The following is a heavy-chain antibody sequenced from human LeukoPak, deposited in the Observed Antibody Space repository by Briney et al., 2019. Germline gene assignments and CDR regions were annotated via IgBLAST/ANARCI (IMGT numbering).Heavy chain of an antibody. CDR1: GYSFADYW. D-gene: IGHD2-2*02. CDR3: ARHGIRGCSRGRCYTSFFYYGLDV. CDR2: IFPGESRI. J-gene: IGHJ6*02. Sequence: GESLKISCQAFGYSFADYWIGWVRLMPGKGLEWVGMIFPGESRITYSPSFQGQVTISADNSISTAYLNLNSLKASDTALYYCARHGIRGCSRGRCYTSFFYYGLDVWGQGTTVTVSS. V-gene: IGHV5-51*01.